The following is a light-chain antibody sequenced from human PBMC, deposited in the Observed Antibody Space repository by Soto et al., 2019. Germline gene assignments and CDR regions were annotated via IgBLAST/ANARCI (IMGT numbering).Light chain of an antibody. Sequence: EIVLTQSPGTLSLSPGERATLSCRASQSVSSSYLAWYQQKPGQAPRLLIYGASSSSTGIPDRFSGSGSGTDFTLTISRLEPEDFAVYYCQQYGSSPYNFGQGTKLEIK. J-gene: IGKJ2*01. V-gene: IGKV3-20*01. CDR3: QQYGSSPYN. CDR1: QSVSSSY. CDR2: GAS.